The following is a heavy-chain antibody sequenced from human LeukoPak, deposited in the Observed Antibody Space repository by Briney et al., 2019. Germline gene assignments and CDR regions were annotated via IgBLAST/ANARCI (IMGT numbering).Heavy chain of an antibody. J-gene: IGHJ4*02. CDR1: GFTFTTYA. CDR2: ITGSGSST. CDR3: ARDTFRGADY. Sequence: PGGSLRLSCAASGFTFTTYALSWVRQAPGKGLEWVSSITGSGSSTYYADSVKGRFTISRDNSKNTMYLQMNSLRAEDTAVYYCARDTFRGADYWGQGTLVTVSS. V-gene: IGHV3-23*01. D-gene: IGHD3-10*01.